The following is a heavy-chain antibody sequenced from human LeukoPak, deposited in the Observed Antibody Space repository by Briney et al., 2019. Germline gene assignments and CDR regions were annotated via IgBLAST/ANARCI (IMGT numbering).Heavy chain of an antibody. Sequence: SETLSLTCTVSGGSISSGSYYWSWIRQPAGKGLEWIGRIYTSGSTNYNPSLKSRVTISVDTSKNQFSLKLSSVTAADTAVYYCARHHPGRPWFDPWGQGTLVTVSS. CDR3: ARHHPGRPWFDP. J-gene: IGHJ5*02. CDR2: IYTSGST. CDR1: GGSISSGSYY. D-gene: IGHD1-1*01. V-gene: IGHV4-61*02.